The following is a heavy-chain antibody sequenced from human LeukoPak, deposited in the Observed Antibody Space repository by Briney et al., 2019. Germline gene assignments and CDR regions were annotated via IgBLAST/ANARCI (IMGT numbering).Heavy chain of an antibody. Sequence: GGSLRLSCAASGFTFSSYWMSWVRQAPGKGLEWVANINQDESEKYYVDSVKGRFTISRDNAKNLLYLQMNSLRAEDTAVYYCRRDNTDVEVWGRGDTVTVSS. J-gene: IGHJ6*04. V-gene: IGHV3-7*01. CDR2: INQDESEK. D-gene: IGHD2-2*02. CDR3: RRDNTDVEV. CDR1: GFTFSSYW.